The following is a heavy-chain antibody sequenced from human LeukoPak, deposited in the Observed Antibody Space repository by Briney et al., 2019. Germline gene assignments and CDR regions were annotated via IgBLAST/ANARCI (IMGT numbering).Heavy chain of an antibody. Sequence: PGGSLRLSCAASGFTFSDYYMSWIRQAPGKGLEWVSYISSSGSTIYYADSVKGRFTISRDNAKNSLYLQMNSLRAEDTAVYYCARDRAAADLHYYHGMDVWGQGTTVTVSS. J-gene: IGHJ6*02. CDR1: GFTFSDYY. CDR3: ARDRAAADLHYYHGMDV. D-gene: IGHD6-13*01. CDR2: ISSSGSTI. V-gene: IGHV3-11*01.